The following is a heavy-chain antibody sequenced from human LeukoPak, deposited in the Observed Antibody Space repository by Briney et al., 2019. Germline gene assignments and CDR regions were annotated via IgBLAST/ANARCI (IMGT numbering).Heavy chain of an antibody. CDR1: GFTFDDYA. D-gene: IGHD6-13*01. Sequence: GGSLRLSCAASGFTFDDYAMHWVRQAPGKGLEWVSLISGDGGSTYYADSVKGRFTISRDNSKNSLYLQMNSLRTEDTALYYCAKSDSSSWYVRHPIDHWGQGTLVTVSS. J-gene: IGHJ4*02. CDR3: AKSDSSSWYVRHPIDH. V-gene: IGHV3-43*02. CDR2: ISGDGGST.